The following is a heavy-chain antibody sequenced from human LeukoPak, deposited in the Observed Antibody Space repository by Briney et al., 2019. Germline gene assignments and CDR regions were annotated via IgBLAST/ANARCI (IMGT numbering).Heavy chain of an antibody. J-gene: IGHJ4*02. CDR2: ISGFGSSP. CDR1: GFSFSNYA. D-gene: IGHD3-22*01. V-gene: IGHV3-23*01. Sequence: PGGSLRLSCVASGFSFSNYAMSWVRQAPGKGLEWVPGISGFGSSPYYADSVKGRFTISRDNSKNTLYLQMNSLRAEDTAVYYCADLGTTYYYDHSTYWGRGTLVTVSS. CDR3: ADLGTTYYYDHSTY.